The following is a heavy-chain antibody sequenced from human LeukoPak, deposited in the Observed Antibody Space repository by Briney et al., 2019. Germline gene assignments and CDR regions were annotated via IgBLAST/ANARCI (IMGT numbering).Heavy chain of an antibody. Sequence: GGSLRLSCAASGFTFSSYSMNWVRQAPGKGLEWVSSISSSSSYIYYADSVKGRFSISRDNSKNTVYLQMNSLRAEDTAVYYCATESRPNDYWGQGTLVTVSS. CDR2: ISSSSSYI. V-gene: IGHV3-21*04. J-gene: IGHJ4*02. CDR3: ATESRPNDY. CDR1: GFTFSSYS.